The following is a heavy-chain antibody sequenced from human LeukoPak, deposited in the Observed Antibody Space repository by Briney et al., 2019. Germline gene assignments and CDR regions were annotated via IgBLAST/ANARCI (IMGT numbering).Heavy chain of an antibody. J-gene: IGHJ3*02. CDR2: ITATSLHI. V-gene: IGHV3-21*01. Sequence: GGSLRLSCAASGVTFSGYSMNWVRQAPGKGLEWVSAITATSLHIYYADSVKGRFTISRDNAKNSLYLQMNSLRVEDTALYYCARADFDIWGQGTMVTVSS. CDR3: ARADFDI. CDR1: GVTFSGYS.